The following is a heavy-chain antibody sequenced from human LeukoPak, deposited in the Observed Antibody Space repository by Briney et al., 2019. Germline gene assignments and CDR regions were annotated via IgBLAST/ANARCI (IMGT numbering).Heavy chain of an antibody. CDR2: INPNGGGT. CDR1: GYTFTDHY. Sequence: ASVKVSCKASGYTFTDHYLHCLRQAPGQGLEYLGWINPNGGGTNFPQKFQGRVTLTIDTSVNTGYMEITKLTSDDTAVYYCARIITSTWYNEFDCWGQGTLVAVSS. CDR3: ARIITSTWYNEFDC. D-gene: IGHD1-14*01. J-gene: IGHJ4*02. V-gene: IGHV1-2*02.